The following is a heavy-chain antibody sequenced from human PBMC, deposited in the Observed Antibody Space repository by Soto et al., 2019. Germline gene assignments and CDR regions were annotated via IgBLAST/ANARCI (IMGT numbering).Heavy chain of an antibody. J-gene: IGHJ5*02. D-gene: IGHD1-1*01. V-gene: IGHV1-2*02. CDR3: ASHDPGARFDP. CDR1: RYIFTAYF. CDR2: INPNNGAT. Sequence: QVQLVQSGAEVKKPGASVKVSCKAPRYIFTAYFMHWVRQAPGQGLEWMGWINPNNGATHYGLSFQGRIIMTRDTSISTAYMELSSLRSDDTAVYYCASHDPGARFDPWGQGTLVIVSS.